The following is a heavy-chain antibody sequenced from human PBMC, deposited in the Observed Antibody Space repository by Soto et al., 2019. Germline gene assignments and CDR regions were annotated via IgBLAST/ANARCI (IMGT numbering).Heavy chain of an antibody. CDR2: ISAHNGNT. D-gene: IGHD1-1*01. CDR1: GYAFTTYG. Sequence: QVHLVQSGAEVKKPGASVKVSCQGSGYAFTTYGITWVRQAPGQGLEWMGWISAHNGNTNYAQKLQGRVTVTRDTSTSTAYMELTSLRYDGAAVYYCARGRYGDYWGQGALVTLSS. J-gene: IGHJ4*02. CDR3: ARGRYGDY. V-gene: IGHV1-18*01.